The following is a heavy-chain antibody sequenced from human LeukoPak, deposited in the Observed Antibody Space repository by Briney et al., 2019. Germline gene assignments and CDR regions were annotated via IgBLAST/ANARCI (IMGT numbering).Heavy chain of an antibody. J-gene: IGHJ5*02. D-gene: IGHD3-10*01. CDR2: INPDTGGK. CDR1: GYTFTDYY. Sequence: GASVKVSCKASGYTFTDYYMHWVRQAPGPGLEWMGRINPDTGGKNSAQRFQGRVTMTRDTSIRTAYMELSSLRSDDTAVYYCAREHLFSGSENYVLHNWFDPWGQGTLVTVSS. CDR3: AREHLFSGSENYVLHNWFDP. V-gene: IGHV1-2*06.